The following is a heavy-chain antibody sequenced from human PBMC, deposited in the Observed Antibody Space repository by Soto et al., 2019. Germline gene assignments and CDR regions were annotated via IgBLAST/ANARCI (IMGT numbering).Heavy chain of an antibody. D-gene: IGHD3-10*01. CDR2: INSDGSST. CDR1: GFTFSSYW. V-gene: IGHV3-74*01. Sequence: GGSLRLSCAASGFTFSSYWMHWVRQAPGKGLVWVSRINSDGSSTSYADSVKGRFTISRDNAKNTLYLQMNSLRAEDTAVYYCAREYHYYGSGRNYYYGMDVWGEGTTVTVSS. CDR3: AREYHYYGSGRNYYYGMDV. J-gene: IGHJ6*04.